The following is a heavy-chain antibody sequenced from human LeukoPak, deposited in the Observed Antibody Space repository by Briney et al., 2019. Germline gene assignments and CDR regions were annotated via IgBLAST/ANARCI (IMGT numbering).Heavy chain of an antibody. J-gene: IGHJ4*02. CDR2: INPSGGST. D-gene: IGHD3-22*01. V-gene: IGHV1-46*01. CDR1: GYTFTSYY. CDR3: ARGGSLTHLTYYYDSSAYSPGDY. Sequence: GASVKVSCKASGYTFTSYYIHWVRQAPGQGLEWMGIINPSGGSTSYAQKFQGRVTMTRDTSTSTVYMELSSLRSEDTAVYYCARGGSLTHLTYYYDSSAYSPGDYWGQGTLVTVSS.